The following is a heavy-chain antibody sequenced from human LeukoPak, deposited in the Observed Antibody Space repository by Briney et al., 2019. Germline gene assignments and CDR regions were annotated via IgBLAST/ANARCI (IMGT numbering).Heavy chain of an antibody. CDR1: GVSISHY. V-gene: IGHV4-39*01. CDR3: ARQWDIVATWGRWFDP. Sequence: SETLSLTCTVSGVSISHYWGRIRQPPGKRREWLGSFYYSGNTYYNSSLESRVTISVDTSKNQFSLKLTSVTAADTAIYYRARQWDIVATWGRWFDPWGQGILVTVSS. CDR2: FYYSGNT. J-gene: IGHJ5*02. D-gene: IGHD5-12*01.